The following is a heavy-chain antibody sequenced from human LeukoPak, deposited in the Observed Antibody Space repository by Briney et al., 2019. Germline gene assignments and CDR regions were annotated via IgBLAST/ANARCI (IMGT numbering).Heavy chain of an antibody. V-gene: IGHV3-43*02. Sequence: GGSLRLSCVASGLNFDDSAMHGVRQAPGKGLEWVSLISADGGSTFSADSVKGRFSISRDNSKNSLYLQMNSLRSEDTAMYYCAKESGKFDYWGQGTLVAVSS. CDR2: ISADGGST. CDR3: AKESGKFDY. J-gene: IGHJ4*02. CDR1: GLNFDDSA.